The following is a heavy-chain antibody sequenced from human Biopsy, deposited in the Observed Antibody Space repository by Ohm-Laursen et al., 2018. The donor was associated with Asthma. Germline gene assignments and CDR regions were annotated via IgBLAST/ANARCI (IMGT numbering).Heavy chain of an antibody. CDR1: YGSITSGGYY. D-gene: IGHD2-15*01. J-gene: IGHJ5*02. V-gene: IGHV4-30-4*08. Sequence: TPSLTCPVSYGSITSGGYYWTWIRQHPGKGLEWIGFIYYSGSTYYNPSLTSRVSISADTSQNQFSLKLSSVTAADSAVYYCARLSLEGYLTYNYFDPWGQGAPVTVSS. CDR3: ARLSLEGYLTYNYFDP. CDR2: IYYSGST.